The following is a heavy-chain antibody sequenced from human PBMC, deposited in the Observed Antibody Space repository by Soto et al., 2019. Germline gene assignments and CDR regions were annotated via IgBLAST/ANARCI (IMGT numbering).Heavy chain of an antibody. CDR1: GYTFTSYG. Sequence: ASVKVSCKASGYTFTSYGISWVRQAPGQGLEWMGWISAYNGNTNYAQKLQGRVTMTTDTSTSTAYMELRSLRSDDTAVYYCASSKVSSYYDSSGYSYDYWGQGTLVTV. V-gene: IGHV1-18*04. J-gene: IGHJ4*02. D-gene: IGHD3-22*01. CDR3: ASSKVSSYYDSSGYSYDY. CDR2: ISAYNGNT.